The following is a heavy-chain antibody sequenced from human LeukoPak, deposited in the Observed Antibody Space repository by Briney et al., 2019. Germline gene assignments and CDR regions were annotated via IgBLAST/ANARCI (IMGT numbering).Heavy chain of an antibody. CDR2: IYPRDGST. Sequence: ASVKVSCKASGYSFTSNYIHWVRQAPGQGLEWMGMIYPRDGSTSYAQKFQGRVTITADESTSTAYMELSSLRSEDTAVYYCASNYYDSSGYYYPPDYWGQGTLVTVSS. CDR1: GYSFTSNY. J-gene: IGHJ4*02. D-gene: IGHD3-22*01. CDR3: ASNYYDSSGYYYPPDY. V-gene: IGHV1-46*01.